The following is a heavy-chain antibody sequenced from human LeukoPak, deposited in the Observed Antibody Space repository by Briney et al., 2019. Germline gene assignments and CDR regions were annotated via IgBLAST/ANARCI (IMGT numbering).Heavy chain of an antibody. J-gene: IGHJ2*01. V-gene: IGHV4-39*06. D-gene: IGHD1-26*01. CDR2: FSNTENP. CDR3: ARELRLSDGTEWAYWYFDL. CDR1: GASMKNNFYF. Sequence: SETLSLTCTVSGASMKNNFYFWAWIRQSPGKGLEWIGSFSNTENPDYNPSLRSRITISGDTSKNQFALKMTSVTAADTAAYYCARELRLSDGTEWAYWYFDLWGPATLVTVSS.